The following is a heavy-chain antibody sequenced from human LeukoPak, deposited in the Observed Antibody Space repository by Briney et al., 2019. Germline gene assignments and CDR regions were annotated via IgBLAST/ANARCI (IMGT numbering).Heavy chain of an antibody. J-gene: IGHJ5*02. D-gene: IGHD2-2*01. V-gene: IGHV1-69*13. CDR1: GGTFSSYA. CDR2: IIPIFGTA. CDR3: ARESLVVPAALYNWFDP. Sequence: SVKVSCKASGGTFSSYAISWVRQAPGQGLEWMGGIIPIFGTANYAQKFQGRVKLTAEQSPSTAYMELSSLRSEDTAVYYCARESLVVPAALYNWFDPWGQGTLVTVSS.